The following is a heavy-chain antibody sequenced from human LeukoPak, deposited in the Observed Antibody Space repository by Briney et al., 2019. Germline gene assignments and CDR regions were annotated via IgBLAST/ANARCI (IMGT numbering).Heavy chain of an antibody. CDR3: ARDGPYGSGSYCH. CDR2: IYSGGST. D-gene: IGHD3-10*01. J-gene: IGHJ4*02. V-gene: IGHV3-53*01. Sequence: GGSLRLSCAASGFTVSSNYMSWVRQAPGKGLEWVSVIYSGGSTYYADSVKGRFTISRDNSKNTLYLQMNSLRAEDTAVYYCARDGPYGSGSYCHWGQGTLVTASS. CDR1: GFTVSSNY.